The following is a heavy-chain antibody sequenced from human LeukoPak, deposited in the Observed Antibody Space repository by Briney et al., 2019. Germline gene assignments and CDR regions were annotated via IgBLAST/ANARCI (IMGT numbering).Heavy chain of an antibody. D-gene: IGHD1-1*01. Sequence: SGGSLRLSCAASGFTFSSYSMNWVRQAPGKGLEWVSSISSSSSYIYYADSVKGRFTISRDNAKNSLYLQMNSLRAEDTAVYYCARSIPGAKNCASFHYCGQGTLVTVSS. V-gene: IGHV3-21*01. CDR3: ARSIPGAKNCASFHY. J-gene: IGHJ4*02. CDR1: GFTFSSYS. CDR2: ISSSSSYI.